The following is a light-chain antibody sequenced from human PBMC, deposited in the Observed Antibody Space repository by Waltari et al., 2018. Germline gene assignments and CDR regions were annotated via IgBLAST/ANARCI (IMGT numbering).Light chain of an antibody. CDR1: QRISTY. J-gene: IGKJ3*01. CDR3: QQTYSLFT. V-gene: IGKV1-39*01. CDR2: GSS. Sequence: DIQMTQSPSFLSASVGDRVTISCRASQRISTYLNWYQQKAGEAPKLLIYGSSSLQSECPSRFSGTGSGTDFTLTINSLQPEDFATYYCQQTYSLFTFGPGTTVDFK.